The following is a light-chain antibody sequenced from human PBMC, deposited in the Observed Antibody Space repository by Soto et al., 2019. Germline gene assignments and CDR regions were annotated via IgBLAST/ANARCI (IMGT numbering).Light chain of an antibody. J-gene: IGKJ4*01. Sequence: DIQMTQSPSSLSASVGDRVTIACRASQGINDRLAWYQQKPGQAPYLLIFAASTLRSGVPSRFSGSGSGADFTLTISSLQPEDVATYYGQNYYRDPVTFGGGTKVDIK. CDR1: QGINDR. CDR3: QNYYRDPVT. V-gene: IGKV1-27*01. CDR2: AAS.